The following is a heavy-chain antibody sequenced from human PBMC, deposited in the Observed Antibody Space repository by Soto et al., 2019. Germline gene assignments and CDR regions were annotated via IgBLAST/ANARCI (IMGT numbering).Heavy chain of an antibody. CDR3: ARDLGYYDSSGH. CDR2: ISYDGSNK. D-gene: IGHD3-22*01. Sequence: QVQLVESGGGVVQPGRSLRLSCAASGFTFSSYGMHWVRQAPGKGLEWVAVISYDGSNKYYADSVKGRFTISRDNSKNTLYLQMNSLRAEDTAVYYCARDLGYYDSSGHWGQGTLVTVSS. J-gene: IGHJ4*02. V-gene: IGHV3-30*03. CDR1: GFTFSSYG.